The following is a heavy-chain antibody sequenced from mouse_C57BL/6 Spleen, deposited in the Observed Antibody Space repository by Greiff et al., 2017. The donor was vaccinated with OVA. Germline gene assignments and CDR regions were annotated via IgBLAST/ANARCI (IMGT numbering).Heavy chain of an antibody. V-gene: IGHV5-9*01. CDR1: GFTFSSYT. CDR3: ARRTGIYYDYDGYFDV. CDR2: ISGGGGNT. D-gene: IGHD2-4*01. Sequence: EVKLEESGGGLVKPGGSLKLSCAASGFTFSSYTMSWVRQTPEKRLEWVATISGGGGNTYYPDSVKGRFTISRDNAKNTLYLQMSSLRSEDTALYYCARRTGIYYDYDGYFDVWGTGTTVTVSS. J-gene: IGHJ1*03.